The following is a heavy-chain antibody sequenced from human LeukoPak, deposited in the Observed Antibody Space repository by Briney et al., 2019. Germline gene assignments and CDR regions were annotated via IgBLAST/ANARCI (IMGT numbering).Heavy chain of an antibody. V-gene: IGHV3-33*01. CDR2: IWYDGSNK. D-gene: IGHD6-19*01. CDR3: ASTYGRGWSKPSDY. CDR1: GFTFSSYG. J-gene: IGHJ4*02. Sequence: GGSLRLSCAASGFTFSSYGMHWVRQAPGKGLEWVAVIWYDGSNKYYADSVKGRFTTSRDNSKDTLYLQMNSLRAGDTAVYYCASTYGRGWSKPSDYWGQGALVTVSS.